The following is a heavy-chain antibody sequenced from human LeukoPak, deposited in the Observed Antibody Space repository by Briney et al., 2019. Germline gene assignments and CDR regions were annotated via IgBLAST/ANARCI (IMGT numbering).Heavy chain of an antibody. CDR2: IYYSGST. D-gene: IGHD3-10*01. V-gene: IGHV4-59*12. CDR3: ARDRWLWFGEPTTYYYGMDV. J-gene: IGHJ6*02. CDR1: GGSISSYY. Sequence: SETLSLTCTVSGGSISSYYWSWIRQPPGKGLEWIGYIYYSGSTNYNPSLKSRVTISVDTSKNQFSLKLSSVTAADTAVYYRARDRWLWFGEPTTYYYGMDVWGQGTTVTVSS.